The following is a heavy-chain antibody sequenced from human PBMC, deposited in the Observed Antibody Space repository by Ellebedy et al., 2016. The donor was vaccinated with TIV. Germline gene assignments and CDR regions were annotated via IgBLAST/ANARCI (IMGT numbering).Heavy chain of an antibody. CDR2: ISNDGSKK. CDR1: GFTFSSYG. J-gene: IGHJ4*02. Sequence: GGSLRLXXRVSGFTFSSYGMHWVRQAPGKGLEWVAVISNDGSKKYYADSVKGRFTVSRDNTKNTLDLLMNSLRGEDTAIYYCAREYPYYYDSRGPGPFDYWGQGTLVGVSS. CDR3: AREYPYYYDSRGPGPFDY. V-gene: IGHV3-30*03. D-gene: IGHD3-22*01.